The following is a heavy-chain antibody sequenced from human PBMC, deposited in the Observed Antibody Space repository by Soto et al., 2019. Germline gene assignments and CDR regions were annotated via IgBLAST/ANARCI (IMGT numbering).Heavy chain of an antibody. CDR2: ISSSSSTI. J-gene: IGHJ6*03. CDR3: AREEGSGSYPTHYMDV. D-gene: IGHD3-10*01. V-gene: IGHV3-48*01. CDR1: GFTFSSYG. Sequence: PGGSLRLSWAASGFTFSSYGMHWVRQAPGKGLEWVSYISSSSSTIYYADSVKGRFTISRDNAKNSLYLQMNSLRAEDTAVYYCAREEGSGSYPTHYMDVWGKGTTVTVSS.